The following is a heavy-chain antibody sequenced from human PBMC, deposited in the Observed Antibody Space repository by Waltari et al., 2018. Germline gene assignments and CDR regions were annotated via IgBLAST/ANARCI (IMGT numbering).Heavy chain of an antibody. CDR3: ARWDGYNGFDY. Sequence: QVQLQESGPGLVKPSETLSLTCAVSGYSISSGYYWGWIRQPPGKGLEWIGSIYHIGSTYYNPSLKSRVTISVDTSKNQFSLKLSSVTAADTAVYYCARWDGYNGFDYWGLGTLVTVSS. J-gene: IGHJ4*02. CDR1: GYSISSGYY. CDR2: IYHIGST. D-gene: IGHD5-12*01. V-gene: IGHV4-38-2*01.